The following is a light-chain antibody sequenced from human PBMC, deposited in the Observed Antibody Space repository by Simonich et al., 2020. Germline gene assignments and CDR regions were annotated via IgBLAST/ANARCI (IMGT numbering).Light chain of an antibody. J-gene: IGLJ3*02. CDR1: SIAVGGYNS. CDR2: DVS. CDR3: SSYTSSSTWV. V-gene: IGLV2-14*01. Sequence: QSALTQPASVSGSPGQSITISCPGTSIAVGGYNSVSWYQQHPGKAPKLLIYDVSKRPSWVSNRFSGSKSGNTASLTISGLQAEDEADYYCSSYTSSSTWVFGGGTKLTVL.